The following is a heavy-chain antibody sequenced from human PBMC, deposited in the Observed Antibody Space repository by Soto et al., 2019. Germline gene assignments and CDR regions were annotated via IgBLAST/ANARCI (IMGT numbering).Heavy chain of an antibody. V-gene: IGHV5-51*01. D-gene: IGHD4-4*01. CDR2: IYPGDSDT. Sequence: GESLKISCKGSGYSFTSYWISWVRQLPGKGLEWMGIIYPGDSDTRYSPSFRGHVTITVDKSTNTAYLQWNTLRASDTAMYYCARNISNFRYYYSALDVWGQGTRVTFSS. J-gene: IGHJ6*02. CDR1: GYSFTSYW. CDR3: ARNISNFRYYYSALDV.